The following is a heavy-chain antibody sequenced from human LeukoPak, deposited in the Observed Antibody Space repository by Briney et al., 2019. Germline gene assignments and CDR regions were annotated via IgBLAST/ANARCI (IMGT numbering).Heavy chain of an antibody. D-gene: IGHD4-11*01. CDR3: ARSPPGGRMTTVIS. Sequence: EASVKVSCKASGGTFSSYAISWVRQAPGQGLEWMGGIIPIFGTANYAQKFQGRVTITTDESTSTAYMELSSLRSEDTAVYYCARSPPGGRMTTVISWGQGTLVTVSS. V-gene: IGHV1-69*05. CDR1: GGTFSSYA. CDR2: IIPIFGTA. J-gene: IGHJ5*02.